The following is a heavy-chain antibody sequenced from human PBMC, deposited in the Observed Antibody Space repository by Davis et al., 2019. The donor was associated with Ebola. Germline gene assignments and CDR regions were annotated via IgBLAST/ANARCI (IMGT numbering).Heavy chain of an antibody. D-gene: IGHD5-12*01. Sequence: SVKVSCKASGGTFSSYAISWVRQAPGQGLEWMGGIIPILGIANYAQKFQGRVTITADESTSTAYMELSSLRSEDTAVYYCARVSGYDYWAYYYYYGMDVWGQGTTVTVSS. CDR1: GGTFSSYA. V-gene: IGHV1-69*10. CDR2: IIPILGIA. J-gene: IGHJ6*02. CDR3: ARVSGYDYWAYYYYYGMDV.